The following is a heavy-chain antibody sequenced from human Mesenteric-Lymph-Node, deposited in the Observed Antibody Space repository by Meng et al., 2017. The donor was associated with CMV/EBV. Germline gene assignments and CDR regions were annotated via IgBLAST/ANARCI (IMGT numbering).Heavy chain of an antibody. CDR3: ARNSWGFWEF. CDR2: INHSGST. J-gene: IGHJ4*02. V-gene: IGHV4-34*01. Sequence: LSLTCAVYGGSFSGYYWSWIRQPPGKGLEWIGEINHSGSTNYNPSLKSRVTISVDTSKNQFSLKLSSVTAADTAVYYCARNSWGFWEFWGQGTLVTVSS. D-gene: IGHD3-16*01. CDR1: GGSFSGYY.